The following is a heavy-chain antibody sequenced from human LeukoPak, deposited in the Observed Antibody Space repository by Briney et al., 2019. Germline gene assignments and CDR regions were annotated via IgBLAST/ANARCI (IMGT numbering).Heavy chain of an antibody. J-gene: IGHJ4*02. V-gene: IGHV3-30*03. CDR1: GFSFSTYG. CDR2: ISYDGSNK. Sequence: PGGSLRLSCAASGFSFSTYGMHWVRQAPGKGLEWVAVISYDGSNKYYGDTVKGRFTISRDNSMNTLYLQMNSLRAEDTAVYYCGGGWYFFDYWGQGTLVTVSS. CDR3: GGGWYFFDY. D-gene: IGHD6-19*01.